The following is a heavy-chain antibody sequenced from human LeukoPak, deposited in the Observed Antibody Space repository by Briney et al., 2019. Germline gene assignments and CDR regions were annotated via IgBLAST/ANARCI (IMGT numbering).Heavy chain of an antibody. Sequence: GGSLRLSCAASGFTFSDYYMSWIRQAPGKGLEWVSYISSSGSTIYYADSVKGRFTISRDNAKNSLYLQMNSLRAEDTAVYYCARDTYSSSSYFDYWGQGTLVTVSS. J-gene: IGHJ4*02. CDR3: ARDTYSSSSYFDY. CDR1: GFTFSDYY. V-gene: IGHV3-11*04. D-gene: IGHD6-13*01. CDR2: ISSSGSTI.